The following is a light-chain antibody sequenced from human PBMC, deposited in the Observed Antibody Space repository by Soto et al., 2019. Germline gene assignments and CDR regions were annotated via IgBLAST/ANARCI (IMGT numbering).Light chain of an antibody. Sequence: DIQMTQSPSTLSASVGDRVTITCRASQSISNWLDWYQQQPGKAPKLQIYKASSLESGVPSRFSCSGAGTEFTLTISSIQPDDVATYYCQKYHTYPLTFGAGTTVE. CDR2: KAS. V-gene: IGKV1-5*03. CDR1: QSISNW. CDR3: QKYHTYPLT. J-gene: IGKJ4*01.